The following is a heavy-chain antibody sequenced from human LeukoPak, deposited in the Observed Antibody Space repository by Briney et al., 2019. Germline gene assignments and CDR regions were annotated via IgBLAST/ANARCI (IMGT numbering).Heavy chain of an antibody. CDR3: ARDRAFYSISYIDY. D-gene: IGHD2-2*01. CDR2: ISYDGSNK. J-gene: IGHJ4*02. V-gene: IGHV3-30-3*01. CDR1: GFTFSSYA. Sequence: PGGSLRLSCAASGFTFSSYAMHWVRQAPGKGLEWVAVISYDGSNKYYADSVKGRFTISRDNSKNTLYLQMNSLRAEDTAVYYCARDRAFYSISYIDYWGQGTLVTVSS.